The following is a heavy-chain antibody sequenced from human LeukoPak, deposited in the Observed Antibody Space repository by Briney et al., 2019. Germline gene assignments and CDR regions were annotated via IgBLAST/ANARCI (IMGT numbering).Heavy chain of an antibody. J-gene: IGHJ3*02. Sequence: GGSLRLSCSASGFTFSSYAMHWVRQAPGKGLEYVSGISNNGGSTYYADSVKGRFTISRDNSKNTLYLQMSSLRVEDTAVYYCVKDDGFYWGGDVAFHIWGQGTMVTVSS. CDR1: GFTFSSYA. D-gene: IGHD3-16*01. CDR3: VKDDGFYWGGDVAFHI. V-gene: IGHV3-64D*06. CDR2: ISNNGGST.